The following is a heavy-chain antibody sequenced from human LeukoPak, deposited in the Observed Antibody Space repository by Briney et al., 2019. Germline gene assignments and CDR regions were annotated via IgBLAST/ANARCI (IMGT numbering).Heavy chain of an antibody. CDR1: GFTFSSYA. Sequence: GGSLRLSCAASGFTFSSYAMSWVRQAPGKRPEWVANIKQDGSEKYYVDSVKGRFTISRDNAKNSLYLQMNSLRGEDTAMYYCARDKVVGATWFDPWGQGTLVTVSS. J-gene: IGHJ5*02. CDR3: ARDKVVGATWFDP. CDR2: IKQDGSEK. V-gene: IGHV3-7*01. D-gene: IGHD1-26*01.